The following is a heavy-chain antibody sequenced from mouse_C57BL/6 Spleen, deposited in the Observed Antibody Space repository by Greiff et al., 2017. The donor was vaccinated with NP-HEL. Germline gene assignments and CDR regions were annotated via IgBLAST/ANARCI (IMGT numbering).Heavy chain of an antibody. D-gene: IGHD2-4*01. CDR2: ILPGSGST. J-gene: IGHJ4*01. Sequence: QVQLKQSGAELMKPGASVKLSCKATGYTFTGYWIEWVKQRPGHGLEWIGEILPGSGSTNYNEKFKGKATFTADTSSNTAYMQLSSLTTEDSAIYYCARRGYYDYDVGGYYAMDYWGQGTSVTVSS. CDR1: GYTFTGYW. V-gene: IGHV1-9*01. CDR3: ARRGYYDYDVGGYYAMDY.